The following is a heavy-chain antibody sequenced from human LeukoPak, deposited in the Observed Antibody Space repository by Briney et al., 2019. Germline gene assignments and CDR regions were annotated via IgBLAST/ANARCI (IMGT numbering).Heavy chain of an antibody. CDR3: ARESGCSTTFKFDP. Sequence: SVKVSCXAXXYTFTGYYMHWVRQAPGQGLEWMGWINPNSGGTNYAQKFQGRVTMTRDTSISTAYMELSRLRSDDTAVYYCARESGCSTTFKFDPWGQGTLVTVSS. CDR1: XYTFTGYY. D-gene: IGHD2-2*01. J-gene: IGHJ5*02. CDR2: INPNSGGT. V-gene: IGHV1-2*02.